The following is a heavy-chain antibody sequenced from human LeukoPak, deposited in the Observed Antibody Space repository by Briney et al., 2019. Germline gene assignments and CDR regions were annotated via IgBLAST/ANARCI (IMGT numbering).Heavy chain of an antibody. D-gene: IGHD3-16*01. CDR3: ARAGGLTYFDY. V-gene: IGHV3-11*06. CDR1: GFIFSDYY. Sequence: GRSLRLSCAASGFIFSDYYLNWIRQAPGKGLEWVSYISSSGGYTNHADSVKGRFTISRDNAQNSLYLEMNSLRAEDTAVYYCARAGGLTYFDYWGQGTLVTVSS. J-gene: IGHJ4*02. CDR2: ISSSGGYT.